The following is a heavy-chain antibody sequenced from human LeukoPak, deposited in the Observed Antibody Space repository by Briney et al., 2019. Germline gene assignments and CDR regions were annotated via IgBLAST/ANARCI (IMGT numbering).Heavy chain of an antibody. CDR2: ISSSSSYI. CDR3: AGGSDLGF. CDR1: GFTFRSYS. V-gene: IGHV3-21*05. J-gene: IGHJ4*02. D-gene: IGHD3-10*01. Sequence: GGSLRLSCAASGFTFRSYSMHWVRQAPGKGLEWVSFISSSSSYIYYADSVKGRFTVSRDNAKNSLYLQMDSLRAEDTAVYYCAGGSDLGFWGQGTLVTVSS.